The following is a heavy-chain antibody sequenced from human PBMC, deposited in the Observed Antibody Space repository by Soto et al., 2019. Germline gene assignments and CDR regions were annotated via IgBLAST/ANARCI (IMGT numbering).Heavy chain of an antibody. CDR3: ARGRIFMVRGVARYYFDY. V-gene: IGHV1-8*01. CDR2: MNPNSGNT. D-gene: IGHD3-10*01. J-gene: IGHJ4*02. CDR1: GYTFTSYD. Sequence: ASVKVSCKASGYTFTSYDINWVRQANRQGLEWMGWMNPNSGNTGYAQKFQGRVTMTRNTSISTAYMELSSLRSEDTAVYYCARGRIFMVRGVARYYFDYWGQGALVTVSS.